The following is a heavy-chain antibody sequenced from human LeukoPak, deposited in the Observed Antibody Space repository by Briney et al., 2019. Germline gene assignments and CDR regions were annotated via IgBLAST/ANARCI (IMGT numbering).Heavy chain of an antibody. CDR1: GGSVSNYY. Sequence: SETLSLTCTVSGGSVSNYYWSWIRQPPGKGLEWIGYIYYSGSTNYNPSLKSRVTISVDTSKNQFSLKLSSVTAADTAVYYCASGGIAAAHDYWGQGTLVTVSS. CDR3: ASGGIAAAHDY. CDR2: IYYSGST. J-gene: IGHJ4*02. V-gene: IGHV4-59*02. D-gene: IGHD6-13*01.